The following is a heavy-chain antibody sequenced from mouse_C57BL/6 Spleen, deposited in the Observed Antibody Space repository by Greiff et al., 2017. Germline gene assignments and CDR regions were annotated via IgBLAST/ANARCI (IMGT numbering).Heavy chain of an antibody. J-gene: IGHJ3*01. Sequence: QVHVKQSGPELVKPGASVKISCKASGYAFSSSWMNWVKQRPGKGLEWIGRIYPGDGDTNYNGKFKGKATLTADKSSSTAYMQLSSLTSEDSAVYFCARGSIYYYGSSPLAYWGQGTLVTVSA. D-gene: IGHD1-1*01. V-gene: IGHV1-82*01. CDR1: GYAFSSSW. CDR3: ARGSIYYYGSSPLAY. CDR2: IYPGDGDT.